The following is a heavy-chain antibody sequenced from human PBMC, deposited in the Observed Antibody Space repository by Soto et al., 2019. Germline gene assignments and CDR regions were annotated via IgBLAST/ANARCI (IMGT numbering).Heavy chain of an antibody. CDR2: ISAYNGNT. D-gene: IGHD6-13*01. CDR3: ARGFGLGVTAAGPGWFDP. CDR1: GYTFTSYG. Sequence: QVQLVQSGAEVKKPGASVKVSCKASGYTFTSYGISWVRQSPGQGLEWMGWISAYNGNTNYAQKLQGRVNMTTDTSTSTEYMELRRLRSDDTAVYYCARGFGLGVTAAGPGWFDPWGQGTLVTVSS. J-gene: IGHJ5*02. V-gene: IGHV1-18*01.